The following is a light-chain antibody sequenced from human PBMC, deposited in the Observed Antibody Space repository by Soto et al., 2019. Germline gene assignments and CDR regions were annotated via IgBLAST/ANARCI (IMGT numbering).Light chain of an antibody. CDR2: DVS. V-gene: IGLV2-11*01. CDR1: GSNIGSNY. J-gene: IGLJ1*01. CDR3: CSFAGNYIYV. Sequence: QSVLTQPPSASGTPGQTVTISCSGSGSNIGSNYVSWYLQHPGKAPKVMIYDVSKRPSGVPDRFSGSKSGNTASLTISGLQSEDEADYYCCSFAGNYIYVFGTGTKVTVL.